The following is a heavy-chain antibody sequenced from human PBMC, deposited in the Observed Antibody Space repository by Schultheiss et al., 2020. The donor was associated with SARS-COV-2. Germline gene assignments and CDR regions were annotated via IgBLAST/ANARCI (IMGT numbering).Heavy chain of an antibody. D-gene: IGHD2-2*01. V-gene: IGHV4-34*01. CDR3: ARLASHTPFDY. J-gene: IGHJ4*02. Sequence: SETLSLTCAVYGGSFSGYYWSWIRQPPGKGLEWIGEINHSGSTNYNPSLKSRVTISVDTSKNQFSLKLSSVTAADTAVYYCARLASHTPFDYWGQGTLVTVSS. CDR1: GGSFSGYY. CDR2: INHSGST.